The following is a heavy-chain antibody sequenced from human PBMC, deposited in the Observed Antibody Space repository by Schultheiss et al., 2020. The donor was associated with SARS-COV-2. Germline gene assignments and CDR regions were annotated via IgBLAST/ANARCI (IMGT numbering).Heavy chain of an antibody. V-gene: IGHV3-21*01. Sequence: GGSLRLSCAASGFTFSSYSMNWVRQAPGKGLEWVSSISSSSSYIYYADSVKGRFTISRDNSKNTLYLQMNSLRAEDTAVYYCARDPGYCSSTSCYLLDYWGQGTLVTVSS. J-gene: IGHJ4*02. CDR3: ARDPGYCSSTSCYLLDY. D-gene: IGHD2-2*01. CDR1: GFTFSSYS. CDR2: ISSSSSYI.